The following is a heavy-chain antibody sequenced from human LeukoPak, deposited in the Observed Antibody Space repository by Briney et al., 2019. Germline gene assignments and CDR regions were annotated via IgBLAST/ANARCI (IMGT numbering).Heavy chain of an antibody. CDR3: ARGPSGLRSPFNT. J-gene: IGHJ3*02. V-gene: IGHV4-39*07. CDR1: GASINIYTYY. D-gene: IGHD5-12*01. Sequence: SETLTLTCTVSGASINIYTYYWGWIRQPPGKGLEWIGSVSYSGSPYYNPSLTSRATISVDTSRNQVSLKLTSVTAADTAEYYCARGPSGLRSPFNTWGQGTTVTVSS. CDR2: VSYSGSP.